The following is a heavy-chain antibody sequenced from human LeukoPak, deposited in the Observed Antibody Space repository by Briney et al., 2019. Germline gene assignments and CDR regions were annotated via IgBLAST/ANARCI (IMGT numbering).Heavy chain of an antibody. V-gene: IGHV1-69*06. CDR3: ARVSSDYDILTGYYTGGPIGYFDY. Sequence: VKVRCKASGGAFTFYAISWVGRAPGQGLEWRGGIIPIFGTANSAKEFQGRVTITADKSTSTAYTELSSLRSEDTAVYYCARVSSDYDILTGYYTGGPIGYFDYWGQGTLVTVSS. CDR2: IIPIFGTA. J-gene: IGHJ4*02. D-gene: IGHD3-9*01. CDR1: GGAFTFYA.